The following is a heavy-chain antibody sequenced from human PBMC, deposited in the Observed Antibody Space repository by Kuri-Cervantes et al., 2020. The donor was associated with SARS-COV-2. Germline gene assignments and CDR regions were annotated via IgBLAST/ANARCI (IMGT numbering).Heavy chain of an antibody. V-gene: IGHV3-7*03. CDR1: GFTFSSYS. D-gene: IGHD2-2*01. CDR3: ARYCTSISCESAIDF. CDR2: VRQDGRDK. Sequence: ETLSLTCAASGFTFSSYSVNWVRQAPGKGLDWVANVRQDGRDKYYGDSVKGRFTISRDNTKNSLYLQMDSLTAEDTAVYYCARYCTSISCESAIDFWGQGTLVTVSS. J-gene: IGHJ4*02.